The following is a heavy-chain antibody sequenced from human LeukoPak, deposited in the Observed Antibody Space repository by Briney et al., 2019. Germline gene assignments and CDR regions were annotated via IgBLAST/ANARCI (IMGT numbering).Heavy chain of an antibody. Sequence: PGGSLRLSCVASGFTFSSYWMTWVRQAPGKGLEWVANIKQDGSEKYYVDSVKGRFTISRDNDKNSLYLQMNSLRAEDTAVYYCARVTYDSSAYSHFDYWGQGTLVTVSS. D-gene: IGHD3-22*01. CDR2: IKQDGSEK. V-gene: IGHV3-7*01. CDR1: GFTFSSYW. CDR3: ARVTYDSSAYSHFDY. J-gene: IGHJ4*02.